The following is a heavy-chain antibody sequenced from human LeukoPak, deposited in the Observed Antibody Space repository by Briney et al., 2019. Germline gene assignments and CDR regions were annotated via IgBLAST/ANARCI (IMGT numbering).Heavy chain of an antibody. J-gene: IGHJ4*02. CDR3: AKETGRWELE. CDR1: GFTFSSYG. Sequence: PGESLRLSCAASGFTFSSYGIHWVRQAPGKGLEWVAVISNDGSNKYYADSVKGRFTISRDNSKNTLYLQMNSLRAEDTAVYYCAKETGRWELEWGQGTLVTVSS. V-gene: IGHV3-30*18. D-gene: IGHD1-26*01. CDR2: ISNDGSNK.